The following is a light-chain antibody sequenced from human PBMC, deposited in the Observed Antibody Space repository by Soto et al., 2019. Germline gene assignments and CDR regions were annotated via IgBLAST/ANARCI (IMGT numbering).Light chain of an antibody. CDR2: EVT. V-gene: IGLV2-8*01. J-gene: IGLJ2*01. Sequence: QSALTQPPSASGSPGQSVTISCTGTSSYVGGYNYVSWYQQHPGKAPRLIIFEVTKRPSGVPDRFSGSKSGSTASLTVSGLQAEDEADYYCSSYAGSDNLVFGGGTKLTVL. CDR3: SSYAGSDNLV. CDR1: SSYVGGYNY.